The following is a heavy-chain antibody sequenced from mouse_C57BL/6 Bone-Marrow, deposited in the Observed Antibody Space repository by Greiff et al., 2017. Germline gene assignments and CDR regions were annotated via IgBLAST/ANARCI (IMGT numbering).Heavy chain of an antibody. CDR3: ARSYYDNDYTMDY. V-gene: IGHV1-64*01. CDR2: MHPNGGST. D-gene: IGHD2-4*01. Sequence: QVQLQQPGADLVKPGASVKLSCKASGYTFTNYWMHWVKQRPGQGLEWIGMMHPNGGSTDYNEKFKSEATLSVDKSSRTAYMELSSLTSEDSAVYYCARSYYDNDYTMDYWGQGTSVTVSA. J-gene: IGHJ4*01. CDR1: GYTFTNYW.